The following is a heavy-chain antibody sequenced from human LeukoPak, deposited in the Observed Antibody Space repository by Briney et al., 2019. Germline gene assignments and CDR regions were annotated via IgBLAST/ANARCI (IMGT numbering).Heavy chain of an antibody. D-gene: IGHD3/OR15-3a*01. CDR3: AKRTGSYFDY. V-gene: IGHV3-23*01. CDR1: GFSFSSYA. CDR2: IRVSGGST. Sequence: PGGSLRLSCATSGFSFSSYAMSWVRQAPGKGLEWVSAIRVSGGSTYYADSVKGRFTISRDNSKNTLYLQMNSLRAEDTAVYYCAKRTGSYFDYWGQGTLVTVSS. J-gene: IGHJ4*02.